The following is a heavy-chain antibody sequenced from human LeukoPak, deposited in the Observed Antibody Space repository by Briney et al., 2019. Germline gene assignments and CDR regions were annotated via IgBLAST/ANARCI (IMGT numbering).Heavy chain of an antibody. CDR3: ARGYAPASRVITIY. J-gene: IGHJ4*02. D-gene: IGHD3-3*01. CDR1: GFTFSNYW. V-gene: IGHV3-74*01. CDR2: INGDGGST. Sequence: GGSLRLSCAASGFTFSNYWMHWVRQAPGKGLVWVSRINGDGGSTDYADSVKGRFTISRDNAKNTLYLQMNSLGTEDTAVYYCARGYAPASRVITIYWGQGTLVTVSS.